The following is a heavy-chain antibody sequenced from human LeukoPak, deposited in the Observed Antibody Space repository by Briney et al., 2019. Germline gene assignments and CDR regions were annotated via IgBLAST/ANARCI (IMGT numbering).Heavy chain of an antibody. V-gene: IGHV4-34*01. D-gene: IGHD1-1*01. Sequence: SRVTISADTSKNQFSLKLSSVTAADTAVYYCARERQGTTGTTGSAFDIWGQGTMVTVSS. CDR3: ARERQGTTGTTGSAFDI. J-gene: IGHJ3*02.